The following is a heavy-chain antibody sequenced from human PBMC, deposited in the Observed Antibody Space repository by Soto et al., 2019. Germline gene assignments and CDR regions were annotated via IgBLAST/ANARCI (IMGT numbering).Heavy chain of an antibody. J-gene: IGHJ3*02. CDR2: IGTGGDT. CDR3: VRETGFTTTSDAFNI. V-gene: IGHV3-13*01. Sequence: GGSLRLSCAASGFTFSGSDMNWVRHTRGKGLEWVSGIGTGGDTYYADSVRGRFTISREDAKGSLYLQMNSLRVEDTAVYYCVRETGFTTTSDAFNIWGQGTMVTVSS. D-gene: IGHD1-1*01. CDR1: GFTFSGSD.